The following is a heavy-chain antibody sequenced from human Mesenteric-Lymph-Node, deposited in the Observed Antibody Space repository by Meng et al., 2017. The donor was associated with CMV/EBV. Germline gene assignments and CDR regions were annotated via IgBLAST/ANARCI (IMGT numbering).Heavy chain of an antibody. CDR2: ISSNGGST. Sequence: GESLKISCAASGFTFSSYAMHWVRQAPGKGMEYVSAISSNGGSTYYADSVKGRFTISRDNSKNTLYLQMGSLRAEDMAVYYLARGGEYSTSDYWGQGTLVTVSS. CDR1: GFTFSSYA. D-gene: IGHD6-6*01. V-gene: IGHV3-64*02. CDR3: ARGGEYSTSDY. J-gene: IGHJ4*02.